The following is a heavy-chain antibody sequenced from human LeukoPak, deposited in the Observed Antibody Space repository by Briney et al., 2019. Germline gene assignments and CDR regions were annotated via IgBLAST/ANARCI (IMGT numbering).Heavy chain of an antibody. Sequence: ASVKVSCKTSGYTFTNYGLNWVRQATGQGLEWMGWMNPNSGNTGYAQKFQGRVTMTRNTSISTAYMELSSLRSEDTAVYYCARNRVDYYDSSGYYGGFDYWGQGTLVTVSS. D-gene: IGHD3-22*01. CDR2: MNPNSGNT. CDR1: GYTFTNYG. V-gene: IGHV1-8*02. J-gene: IGHJ4*02. CDR3: ARNRVDYYDSSGYYGGFDY.